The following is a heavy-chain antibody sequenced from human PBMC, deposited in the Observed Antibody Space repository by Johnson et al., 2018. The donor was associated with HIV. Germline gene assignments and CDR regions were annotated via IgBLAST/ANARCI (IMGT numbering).Heavy chain of an antibody. CDR2: VPDDGDNK. Sequence: QVQLVESGGGVVQPGRSLRLSCAASEFTFSNYAMHWVRQAPGKGLEWVAVVPDDGDNKYYADSVKGRFTISRDNSNNTLYLQMNSLRVEDTAVYLCARGRISMKVVDLRGGGFDIWGQGTKVTVSS. CDR1: EFTFSNYA. D-gene: IGHD3-22*01. CDR3: ARGRISMKVVDLRGGGFDI. V-gene: IGHV3-30-3*01. J-gene: IGHJ3*02.